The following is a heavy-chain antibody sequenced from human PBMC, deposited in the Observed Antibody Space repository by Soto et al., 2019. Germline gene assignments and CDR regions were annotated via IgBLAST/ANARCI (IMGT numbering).Heavy chain of an antibody. CDR1: GGSISSGGYY. V-gene: IGHV4-31*03. CDR2: IYYSGST. D-gene: IGHD6-6*01. CDR3: ARDSSPLTGGFDP. J-gene: IGHJ5*02. Sequence: SETLSLTCTVSGGSISSGGYYWSWIRQHPGKGLEWIGYIYYSGSTYYNPSLKSRVTISVDTSKNQSSLKLSSVTAADTAVYYGARDSSPLTGGFDPWGQGTLVSVPQ.